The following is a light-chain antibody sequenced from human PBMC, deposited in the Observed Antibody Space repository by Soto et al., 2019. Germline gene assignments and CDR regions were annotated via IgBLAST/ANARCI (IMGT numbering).Light chain of an antibody. CDR2: GAS. V-gene: IGKV3-15*01. CDR3: QKYNNWPLT. Sequence: EVVMTQSPASLSVSPGERSTLSCRASQNIRNNLAWYQQKPGQAPRLLIYGASTRATGIPARFSGSGSGTEFTLTISSLQSEDFAVYYCQKYNNWPLTFGQGTRLEIK. J-gene: IGKJ5*01. CDR1: QNIRNN.